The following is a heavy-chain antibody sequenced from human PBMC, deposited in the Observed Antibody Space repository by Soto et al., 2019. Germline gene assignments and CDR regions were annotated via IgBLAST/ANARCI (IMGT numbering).Heavy chain of an antibody. CDR2: TYYRSKWYN. CDR1: GDSVSSNSAA. Sequence: SQTLSLTCAISGDSVSSNSAAWNWIRQSPSRGLEWLGRTYYRSKWYNDYAVSVKSRITINPDTSKNQFSLQLNSVTPEDTAVYYCARSTNLGYCSSTSCSPYYYYGMDVWGQGTTVTVA. J-gene: IGHJ6*02. D-gene: IGHD2-2*01. V-gene: IGHV6-1*01. CDR3: ARSTNLGYCSSTSCSPYYYYGMDV.